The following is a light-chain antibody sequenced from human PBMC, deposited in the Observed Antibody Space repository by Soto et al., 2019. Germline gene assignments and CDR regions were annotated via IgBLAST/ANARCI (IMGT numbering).Light chain of an antibody. CDR2: EVS. CDR1: SSDVGGYNY. Sequence: QSALTQPASVSRSPGQSITISCTGTSSDVGGYNYVSWYQQHPGKAPKLMIYEVSNRPSGVSNRFSGSKSGNTASLTISGLQAEDDADYYCSSYTSSSTRVFGTGTKVTV. V-gene: IGLV2-14*01. J-gene: IGLJ1*01. CDR3: SSYTSSSTRV.